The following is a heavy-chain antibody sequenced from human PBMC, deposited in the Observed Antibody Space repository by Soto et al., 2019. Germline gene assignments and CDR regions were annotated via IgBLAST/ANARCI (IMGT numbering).Heavy chain of an antibody. V-gene: IGHV1-46*01. CDR2: INPSGGST. J-gene: IGHJ4*02. D-gene: IGHD3-22*01. CDR1: GYTFTSYY. CDR3: ASAPNEYYYDSSGYYSPHYFDY. Sequence: ASVKVSCKASGYTFTSYYMHWVRQAPGQGLEWMGIINPSGGSTSYAQRFQGRVTMTRDTSTSTVYMELSSLRSEDTAVYYCASAPNEYYYDSSGYYSPHYFDYWGQGTLVTVSS.